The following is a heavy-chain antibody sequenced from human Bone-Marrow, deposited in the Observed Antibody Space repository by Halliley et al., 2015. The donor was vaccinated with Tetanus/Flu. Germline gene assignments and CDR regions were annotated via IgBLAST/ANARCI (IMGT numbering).Heavy chain of an antibody. CDR3: ARDYDSAYGGADCYPTIFDC. J-gene: IGHJ4*02. Sequence: SLRLSCAASGFTFSSYTMNWVRQAPGKGLEWVSSISTGSTSIYYADSVKGRFTISRDNAGSSLHLQMNSLRVEDTAVYYCARDYDSAYGGADCYPTIFDCWGQGTLVTFSS. D-gene: IGHD2-21*02. CDR2: ISTGSTSI. CDR1: GFTFSSYT. V-gene: IGHV3-21*01.